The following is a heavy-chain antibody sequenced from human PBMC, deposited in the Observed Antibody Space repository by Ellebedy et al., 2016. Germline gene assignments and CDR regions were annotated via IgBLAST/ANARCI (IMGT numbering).Heavy chain of an antibody. Sequence: GGSLRLXXAASGFTFSDYYMSWIRQAPGKGLEWVSYISSSSSTIYYADSVKGRFTISRDNAKNSLYLQMNSLRAEDTAVYYCARGIQLWSPGLDYWGQGTLVTVSS. CDR2: ISSSSSTI. CDR1: GFTFSDYY. D-gene: IGHD5-18*01. V-gene: IGHV3-11*04. CDR3: ARGIQLWSPGLDY. J-gene: IGHJ4*02.